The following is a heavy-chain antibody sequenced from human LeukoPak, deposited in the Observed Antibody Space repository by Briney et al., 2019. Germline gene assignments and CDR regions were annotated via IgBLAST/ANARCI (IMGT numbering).Heavy chain of an antibody. V-gene: IGHV1-2*06. J-gene: IGHJ4*02. CDR1: GYTFTDYF. CDR3: ARGFRFGNYVD. D-gene: IGHD4-11*01. CDR2: INPNTGRT. Sequence: ASVKVSCRASGYTFTDYFMHWIRQAPGQGLEWMGRINPNTGRTDYTQKFRGRITMTRDTSVATAYMEVARLRSDDTAVYYCARGFRFGNYVDWAQGTLVTVSS.